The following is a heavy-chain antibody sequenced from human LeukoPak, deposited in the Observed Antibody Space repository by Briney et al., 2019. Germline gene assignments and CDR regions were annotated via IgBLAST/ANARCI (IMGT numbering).Heavy chain of an antibody. CDR2: ISYDGSNK. CDR1: GFTFSSYA. J-gene: IGHJ4*02. CDR3: ARADIAAAGHFDY. D-gene: IGHD6-13*01. Sequence: GRSLRLSCAASGFTFSSYAMHWVRQAPGKGLEWVAVISYDGSNKYYADSVKGRFTISRDNSKNTLYLQMNSLRAEDTAGYYCARADIAAAGHFDYWGQGTLVTVSS. V-gene: IGHV3-30-3*01.